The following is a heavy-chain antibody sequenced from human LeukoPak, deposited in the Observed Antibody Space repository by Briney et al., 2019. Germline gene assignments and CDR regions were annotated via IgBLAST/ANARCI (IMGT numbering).Heavy chain of an antibody. Sequence: PSETLSLTCTVSGGSISGFYWSWIRQPAGKGLEWIGRIYTSGSTNYNPSLKSRVTMSVDTSKNQFSLKLSSVTAEDTAVYYCARRAGAYSHPYDYWGQGTLVTVSS. CDR2: IYTSGST. J-gene: IGHJ4*02. CDR1: GGSISGFY. D-gene: IGHD4/OR15-4a*01. V-gene: IGHV4-4*07. CDR3: ARRAGAYSHPYDY.